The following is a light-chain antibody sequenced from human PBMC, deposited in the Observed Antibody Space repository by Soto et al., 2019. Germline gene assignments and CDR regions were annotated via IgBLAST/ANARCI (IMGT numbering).Light chain of an antibody. J-gene: IGLJ2*01. CDR1: SSDVGSYNL. Sequence: QSVLTQPASVSGSPGQSITISCTGTSSDVGSYNLVSWYQQDAGKAPKLMIYEGSKRPSGVSNRFSGSKSGNTASLTISGLQAEDEADYYCCSYAGSSTVVFGGGTKLTVL. CDR2: EGS. V-gene: IGLV2-23*01. CDR3: CSYAGSSTVV.